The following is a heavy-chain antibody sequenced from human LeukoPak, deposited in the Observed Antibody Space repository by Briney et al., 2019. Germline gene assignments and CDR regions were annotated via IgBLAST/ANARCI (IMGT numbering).Heavy chain of an antibody. CDR1: GDSVSSNSVT. D-gene: IGHD2-2*01. Sequence: SQTLSLTCAISGDSVSSNSVTWNWIRQSPSRGLEWLGRAYYRSTWYNDYAVSVRGRITVNPNTSKNQFSLHLNSVTPEDTAVYYCARRLTQYDCFDPWGQGILVTVSS. V-gene: IGHV6-1*01. CDR3: ARRLTQYDCFDP. J-gene: IGHJ5*02. CDR2: AYYRSTWYN.